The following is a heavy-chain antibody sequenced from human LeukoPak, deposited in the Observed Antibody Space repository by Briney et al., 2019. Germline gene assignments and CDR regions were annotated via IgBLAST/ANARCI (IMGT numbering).Heavy chain of an antibody. Sequence: ASVKVSCKASGYTFTGYYMHWVRQAPGQGLEWMGWINPNSGGTNYAQKFQGRVTMTRDTSISTAYMELSRLRSDDTAVYYCARVETVVRDVVVPAAPPLPGYWGQGTLVTVSS. CDR3: ARVETVVRDVVVPAAPPLPGY. J-gene: IGHJ4*02. CDR1: GYTFTGYY. V-gene: IGHV1-2*02. CDR2: INPNSGGT. D-gene: IGHD2-2*01.